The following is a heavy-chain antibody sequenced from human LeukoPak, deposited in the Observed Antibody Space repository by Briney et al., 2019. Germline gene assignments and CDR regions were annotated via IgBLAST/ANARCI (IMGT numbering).Heavy chain of an antibody. CDR1: GFTFSSYS. D-gene: IGHD3-22*01. V-gene: IGHV3-48*01. J-gene: IGHJ3*01. CDR3: ATSYDRSGYYYTTHDAFDF. Sequence: GGSLRLSCAVSGFTFSSYSMNWVRQAPGKGLEWVSYISSSSSIIYYADSVKGRFTISRDNAKSSLYLQMNSLRAEDTAVYYCATSYDRSGYYYTTHDAFDFWGQGTMVTVSS. CDR2: ISSSSSII.